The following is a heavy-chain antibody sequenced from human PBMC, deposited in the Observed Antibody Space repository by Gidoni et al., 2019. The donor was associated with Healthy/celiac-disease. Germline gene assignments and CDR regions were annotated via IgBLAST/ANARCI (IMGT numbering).Heavy chain of an antibody. Sequence: QLQLQQWGAGLLKPSETLSLTCAVYGGSFSGYYWSWIRPPPGKGLEWIGEINHSGSTNYNPSLKSRVTISVDTSKNQFSLKLSSVTAADTAVYYCARRRAPYCSGDSCRHYYYYYYGMDVWGQGTTVTVSS. J-gene: IGHJ6*02. CDR1: GGSFSGYY. CDR2: INHSGST. CDR3: ARRRAPYCSGDSCRHYYYYYYGMDV. V-gene: IGHV4-34*01. D-gene: IGHD2-15*01.